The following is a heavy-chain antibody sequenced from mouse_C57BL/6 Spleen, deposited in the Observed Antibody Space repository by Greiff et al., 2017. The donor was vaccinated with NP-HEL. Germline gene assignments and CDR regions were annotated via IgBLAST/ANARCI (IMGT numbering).Heavy chain of an antibody. V-gene: IGHV1-69*01. CDR3: ARRSNYGAMDY. J-gene: IGHJ4*01. Sequence: QVQLQQPGAELVMPGASVKLSCKASGYTFTSYWMHWVKQRPGQGLEWIGEIDPSDSYTNYNQKSKGKSTLTVDKSSSTAYMQLSSLTSEDSAVYYCARRSNYGAMDYWGQGASVTVSS. CDR1: GYTFTSYW. CDR2: IDPSDSYT. D-gene: IGHD2-5*01.